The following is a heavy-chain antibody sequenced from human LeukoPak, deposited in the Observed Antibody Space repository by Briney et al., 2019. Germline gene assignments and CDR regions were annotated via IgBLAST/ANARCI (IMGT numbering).Heavy chain of an antibody. CDR3: ARDGTGWELSGY. V-gene: IGHV4-59*01. J-gene: IGHJ4*02. Sequence: SETLSLTCTVSGGSISSYYWSWIRQPPGKGLEWIGYIYYSGSTNYNPSLKSRVTISVDTSKNQFSLKLSSVTAADTAVYYCARDGTGWELSGYWGQGTLVTVSS. CDR1: GGSISSYY. D-gene: IGHD1-26*01. CDR2: IYYSGST.